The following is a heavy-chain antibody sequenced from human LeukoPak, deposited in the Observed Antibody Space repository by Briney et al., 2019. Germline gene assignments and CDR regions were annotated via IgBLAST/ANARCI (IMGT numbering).Heavy chain of an antibody. D-gene: IGHD3-22*01. Sequence: ASVKVSCKASGYTFTSYDINWVRRATGQGLEWMGWMNPNSGNTGYAQKFQGRVTMTRNTSISTAYMELSSLRSEDTAVYYCARVLRGYDSSGGLGYWGQGTLVTVSS. CDR3: ARVLRGYDSSGGLGY. J-gene: IGHJ4*02. CDR1: GYTFTSYD. CDR2: MNPNSGNT. V-gene: IGHV1-8*01.